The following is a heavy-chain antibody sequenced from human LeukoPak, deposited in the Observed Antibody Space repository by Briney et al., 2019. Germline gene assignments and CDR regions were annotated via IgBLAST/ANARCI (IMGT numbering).Heavy chain of an antibody. Sequence: ASVKVSCKASGYTFTSYGITWVRQAPGQGLEWVGWISTYNGNTNNVQELQGRVTMTTDTSTSTAYMELSSLRSEDTAVYYCARPQWGGDYRYNWFDPWGQGTLVTVSS. V-gene: IGHV1-18*01. D-gene: IGHD4-11*01. CDR1: GYTFTSYG. J-gene: IGHJ5*02. CDR3: ARPQWGGDYRYNWFDP. CDR2: ISTYNGNT.